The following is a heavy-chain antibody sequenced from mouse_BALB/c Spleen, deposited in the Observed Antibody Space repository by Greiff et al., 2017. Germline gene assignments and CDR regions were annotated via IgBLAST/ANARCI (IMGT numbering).Heavy chain of an antibody. D-gene: IGHD1-1*01. CDR1: GFTFSSYA. CDR3: ARDGSSYYAMDY. J-gene: IGHJ4*01. V-gene: IGHV5-9-4*01. CDR2: ISSGGSYT. Sequence: DVKLVESGGGLVKPGGSLKLSCAASGFTFSSYAMSWVRQSPEKRLEWVAEISSGGSYTYYPDTVTGRFTISRDNAKNTLYLEMSSLRSEDTAMYYCARDGSSYYAMDYWGQGTSVTVSS.